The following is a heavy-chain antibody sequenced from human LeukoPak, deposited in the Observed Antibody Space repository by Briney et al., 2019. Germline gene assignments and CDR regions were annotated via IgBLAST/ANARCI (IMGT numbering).Heavy chain of an antibody. D-gene: IGHD2-2*01. V-gene: IGHV1-2*02. CDR2: INPNSGGT. CDR3: ARDLYYCSSTSCYLLRRASYYYYYMDV. CDR1: GYTFTGYY. Sequence: GASVKVSCKASGYTFTGYYMHWVRQAPGQGLEWMGWINPNSGGTNYAQKFQGRVTMTRDTSISTAYMELSRLRSDDTAVYYCARDLYYCSSTSCYLLRRASYYYYYMDVWGKGTTVAVSS. J-gene: IGHJ6*03.